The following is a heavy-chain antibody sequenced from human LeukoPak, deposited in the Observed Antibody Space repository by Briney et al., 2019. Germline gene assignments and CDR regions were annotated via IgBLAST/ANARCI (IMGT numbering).Heavy chain of an antibody. CDR2: IYPGDSDT. D-gene: IGHD3-22*01. CDR1: GYSFTSYW. J-gene: IGHJ4*02. Sequence: GESLKISCKGSGYSFTSYWIAWVRQMPGKGLEWMGIIYPGDSDTRCSPSFQGQVTISADKSISTAYLQWSSLKASDTAMYYCARALPYDSSGYIGYFDYWGQGTLVTVSS. CDR3: ARALPYDSSGYIGYFDY. V-gene: IGHV5-51*01.